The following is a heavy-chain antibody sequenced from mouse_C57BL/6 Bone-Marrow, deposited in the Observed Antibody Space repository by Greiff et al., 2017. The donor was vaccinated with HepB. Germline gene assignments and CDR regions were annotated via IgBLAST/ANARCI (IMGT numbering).Heavy chain of an antibody. CDR3: AIYYGNDDAMDY. V-gene: IGHV1-69*01. J-gene: IGHJ4*01. CDR2: IDPSDSYT. CDR1: GYTFTSYW. Sequence: QVQLQQPGAELVMPGASVKLSCKASGYTFTSYWMHWVKQRPGQGLEWIGEIDPSDSYTNYNQKFKGKSTSTVDKSSSTAYMQLSSLTSEDSAVYYCAIYYGNDDAMDYWGQGTSVTVSS. D-gene: IGHD2-2*01.